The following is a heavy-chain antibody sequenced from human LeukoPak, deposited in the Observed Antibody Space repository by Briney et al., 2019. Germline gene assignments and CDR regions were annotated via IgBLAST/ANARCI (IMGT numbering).Heavy chain of an antibody. J-gene: IGHJ4*02. CDR1: GFTFGDYA. Sequence: GGSLRLSCTASGFTFGDYAMSWFRQAPGKGLEWLGFIRSQAYGGTTEYAASVKGRFTISRDDSKSIAYLQVNSLKTEDTAVYYCTSLKHRPDALIRYFDWFHIQSFDYWGQGTLVTVSS. D-gene: IGHD3-9*01. CDR3: TSLKHRPDALIRYFDWFHIQSFDY. CDR2: IRSQAYGGTT. V-gene: IGHV3-49*03.